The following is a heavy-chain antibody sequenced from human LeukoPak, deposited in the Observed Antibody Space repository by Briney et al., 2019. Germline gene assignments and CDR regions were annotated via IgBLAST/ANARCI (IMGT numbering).Heavy chain of an antibody. CDR1: GFTFSNAW. V-gene: IGHV3-15*01. D-gene: IGHD3-22*01. J-gene: IGHJ4*02. Sequence: NSGGSLRLSCAASGFTFSNAWMSWVRQAPGKGLEWVGRIKSKTDGGTTDYAAPVKGRFTISRDDSKNTLYLQMNSLKTEDTAVYYCTTDPDDSSGYYLDYWGQGTLVTVSS. CDR2: IKSKTDGGTT. CDR3: TTDPDDSSGYYLDY.